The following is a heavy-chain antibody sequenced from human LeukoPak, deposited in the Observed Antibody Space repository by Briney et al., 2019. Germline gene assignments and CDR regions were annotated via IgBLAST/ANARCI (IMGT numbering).Heavy chain of an antibody. CDR1: GFTFSSYS. CDR3: ARENYGAAFDI. Sequence: PGGSLRLSCAASGFTFSSYSMNWVRQAPGKGLEWVSYISSSSSTIYYADSVKGRFTISRDNAKNSLYLQMNSLRGEDTAVYYCARENYGAAFDIWGQGTMVTVSS. D-gene: IGHD4-17*01. V-gene: IGHV3-48*04. CDR2: ISSSSSTI. J-gene: IGHJ3*02.